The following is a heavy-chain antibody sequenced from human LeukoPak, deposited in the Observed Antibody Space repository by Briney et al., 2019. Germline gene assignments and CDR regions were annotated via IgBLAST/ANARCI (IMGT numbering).Heavy chain of an antibody. CDR2: ISSSGNTI. CDR3: AKGNYYDFWSGYYNPAFDY. Sequence: GGSLRLSCAASGFTFSTYSMNWVRQAPGKGLEWLSCISSSGNTIYYADSVKGRFTVSRDNSKNTLYLQMNSLRAEDTAIYYCAKGNYYDFWSGYYNPAFDYWGQGTLVTVSS. V-gene: IGHV3-48*01. D-gene: IGHD3-3*01. CDR1: GFTFSTYS. J-gene: IGHJ4*02.